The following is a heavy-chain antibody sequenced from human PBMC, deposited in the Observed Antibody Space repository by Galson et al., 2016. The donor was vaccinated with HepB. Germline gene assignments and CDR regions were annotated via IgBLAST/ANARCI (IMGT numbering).Heavy chain of an antibody. Sequence: SVKVSCKAYGGSFSGSAISWVRQAPREGLAWMGGIIPIFGTPNYAQKFQDRVTISADDSSRTVYLDLSSLRSEDTAVYFCARAENWNDFDSWGQGTLVTVSS. D-gene: IGHD1-1*01. J-gene: IGHJ4*02. CDR2: IIPIFGTP. V-gene: IGHV1-69*01. CDR1: GGSFSGSA. CDR3: ARAENWNDFDS.